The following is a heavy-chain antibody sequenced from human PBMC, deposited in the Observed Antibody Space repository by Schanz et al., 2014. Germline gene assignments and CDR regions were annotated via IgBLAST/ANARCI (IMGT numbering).Heavy chain of an antibody. D-gene: IGHD5-12*01. CDR2: IYMNSGST. CDR3: ARDEGREGYNLAFDV. CDR1: GFSVSSNY. J-gene: IGHJ3*01. Sequence: DVQLAESGGGLVQPGGSLRLSCVVSGFSVSSNYMSWVRQTPGKGLEWVSSIYMNSGSTRYADSVKGRFFISRDSSKNTLFLQMNSLRAEDTAVYFCARDEGREGYNLAFDVWGQGTLVTVSS. V-gene: IGHV3-53*01.